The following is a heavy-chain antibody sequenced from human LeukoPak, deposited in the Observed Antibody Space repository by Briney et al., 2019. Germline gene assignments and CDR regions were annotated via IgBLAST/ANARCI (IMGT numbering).Heavy chain of an antibody. V-gene: IGHV4-4*09. CDR1: GGSISSYY. Sequence: SETLSLTCTVSGGSISSYYWSWIRQPPGKVLEWIAYIYTSGSTNYNPSLKSRVTISVDTSKNPLSLKLSSVTAAETAVYYCARHGGGSYHYSYSMDVWGKGTTVTVSS. CDR3: ARHGGGSYHYSYSMDV. CDR2: IYTSGST. J-gene: IGHJ6*03. D-gene: IGHD1-26*01.